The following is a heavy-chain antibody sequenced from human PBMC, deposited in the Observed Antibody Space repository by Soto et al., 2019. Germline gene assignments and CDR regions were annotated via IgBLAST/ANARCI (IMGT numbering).Heavy chain of an antibody. D-gene: IGHD2-2*01. CDR3: AKVGSSLYYYGRDV. V-gene: IGHV3-23*01. J-gene: IGHJ6*02. CDR2: ISGSGGST. Sequence: EVQLLESGGGLVQPGGSLRLSCAASVFTFSTYAMNWVRQAPGKGLEWVSSISGSGGSTYYADSVKGRFTISRDNSKKTLYLQMNSLRAEDTAVYYCAKVGSSLYYYGRDVWGQGTTVTVSS. CDR1: VFTFSTYA.